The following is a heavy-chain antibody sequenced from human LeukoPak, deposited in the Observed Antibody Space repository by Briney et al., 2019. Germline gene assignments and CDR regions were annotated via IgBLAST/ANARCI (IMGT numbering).Heavy chain of an antibody. CDR1: GFTFSSYG. D-gene: IGHD5-12*01. CDR3: AQDRAWLRYDS. V-gene: IGHV3-30*18. Sequence: GRSLRLSCAASGFTFSSYGMHWVRQAPGKGLEWVAVISYDGSNKYYADSVRGRFTISRDNSKNTLYLQMNSLRAEDTAVYYCAQDRAWLRYDSWGQGTLVTVSS. CDR2: ISYDGSNK. J-gene: IGHJ4*02.